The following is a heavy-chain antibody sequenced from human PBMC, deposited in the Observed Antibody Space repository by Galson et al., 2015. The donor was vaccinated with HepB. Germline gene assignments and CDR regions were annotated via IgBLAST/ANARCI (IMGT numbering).Heavy chain of an antibody. D-gene: IGHD1-1*01. CDR1: GFTFSSYA. CDR3: AKDQRANDYLSDY. V-gene: IGHV3-23*01. J-gene: IGHJ4*02. CDR2: ISGSGGNT. Sequence: SLRLSCAASGFTFSSYAMSWVRQAPGKGLEWVSAISGSGGNTYYADSVKGRFTISRANSKHTLYLQMNSLRAEDTSVYYCAKDQRANDYLSDYWGQGTLVTVSS.